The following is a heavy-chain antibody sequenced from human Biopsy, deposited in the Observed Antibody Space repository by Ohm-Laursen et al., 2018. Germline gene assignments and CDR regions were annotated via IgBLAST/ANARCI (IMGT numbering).Heavy chain of an antibody. CDR3: ARELGNGMDV. CDR2: ITNTGRTV. Sequence: GSLRLSCAASGFTFSDYYMNWIRQAPGKGLEWVSFITNTGRTVYADSVKGRFTISRDNADNSLHLQMKCLRAEDTAVYYCARELGNGMDVWGQGTTVTVSS. CDR1: GFTFSDYY. V-gene: IGHV3-11*01. J-gene: IGHJ6*02.